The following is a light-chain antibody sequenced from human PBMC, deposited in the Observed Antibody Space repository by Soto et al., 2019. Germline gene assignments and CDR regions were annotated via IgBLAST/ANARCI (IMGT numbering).Light chain of an antibody. V-gene: IGKV3-11*01. CDR3: QQPSYWPIT. CDR2: DAS. CDR1: QSVSSY. J-gene: IGKJ5*01. Sequence: EIVLTQSPATLSLSPGERATLSCRASQSVSSYLAWYQPKPGQAPRLLIYDASNRATGIPARFSGSGSGTDLTLTLRSLEPDDFAVYNCQQPSYWPITFGQGTRLEIK.